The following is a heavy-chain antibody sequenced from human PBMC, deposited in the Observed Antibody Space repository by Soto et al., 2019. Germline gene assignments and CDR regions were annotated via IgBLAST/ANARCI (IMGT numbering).Heavy chain of an antibody. J-gene: IGHJ4*02. D-gene: IGHD2-15*01. CDR3: ARVPYYGSGGDGPYFFDY. Sequence: PSETLSLTCTVSGDSITKSVYYWAWVRQTPGKGLEWIASIYYVGNAYYNPSLQSRVTISSDASKNQFSLELQSVTAADSAVYYCARVPYYGSGGDGPYFFDYWGQGTLVTVSS. CDR2: IYYVGNA. V-gene: IGHV4-39*01. CDR1: GDSITKSVYY.